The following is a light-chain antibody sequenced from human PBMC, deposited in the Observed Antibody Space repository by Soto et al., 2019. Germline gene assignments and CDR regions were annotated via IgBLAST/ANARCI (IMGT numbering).Light chain of an antibody. CDR3: QQYKSWPPIT. CDR1: QNVHIN. Sequence: TVMTQSPATLSVSPGYTATLSCRSSQNVHINLAWYQQKPGQAPRLLLYGASTRATGTPTRFSGSGSGTEFTLTIRSLQSEDFAIYYCQQYKSWPPITFGQGTRLEIK. V-gene: IGKV3-15*01. J-gene: IGKJ5*01. CDR2: GAS.